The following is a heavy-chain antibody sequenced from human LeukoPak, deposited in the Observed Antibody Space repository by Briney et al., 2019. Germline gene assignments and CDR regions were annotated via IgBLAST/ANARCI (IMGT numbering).Heavy chain of an antibody. CDR3: PHEIDSGTSTAAFDV. V-gene: IGHV2-5*02. CDR1: GFSLTTSGVG. J-gene: IGHJ3*01. Sequence: SGPTLVNPTQTLTLTCTFSGFSLTTSGVGVGWIRQPPGKALECLALILWGDDERYNPSLKGRVIITKDTSRHQVVLTMPNMDPVHTATYYCPHEIDSGTSTAAFDVWGQGTMVAVSS. D-gene: IGHD3-10*01. CDR2: ILWGDDE.